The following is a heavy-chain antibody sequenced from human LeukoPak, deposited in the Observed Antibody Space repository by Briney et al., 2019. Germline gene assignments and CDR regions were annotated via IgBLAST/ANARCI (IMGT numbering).Heavy chain of an antibody. J-gene: IGHJ4*02. V-gene: IGHV3-15*07. CDR2: IKSKTAGGTT. CDR1: GFTFGNAW. D-gene: IGHD3-22*01. Sequence: GGSLRLSCAASGFTFGNAWMNWVRQAPGKGLEWVGRIKSKTAGGTTDYAAPVKGRFTFSRDDSKNTLYLQMNSLKTEDTAVYYCSTTYYYDSSEGYWGQGTLVTVSS. CDR3: STTYYYDSSEGY.